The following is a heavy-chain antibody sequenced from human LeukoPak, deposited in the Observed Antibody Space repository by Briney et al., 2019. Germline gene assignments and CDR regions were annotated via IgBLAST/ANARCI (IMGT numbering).Heavy chain of an antibody. CDR2: INHSGST. CDR1: GGSFSGDY. Sequence: SETLSLTCAVYGGSFSGDYWNWIRQPPGKGLEWIGEINHSGSTNYNPSLKSRVTISVDTSKNQFSLKLSSVTAADTAVYYCARGAKYHRRFDPWGQGTLVTVSS. J-gene: IGHJ5*02. V-gene: IGHV4-34*01. D-gene: IGHD2-2*01. CDR3: ARGAKYHRRFDP.